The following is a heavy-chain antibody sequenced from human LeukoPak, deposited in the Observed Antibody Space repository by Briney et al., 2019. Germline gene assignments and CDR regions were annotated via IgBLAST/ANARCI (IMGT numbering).Heavy chain of an antibody. D-gene: IGHD2-8*02. V-gene: IGHV3-53*01. Sequence: GGSLRLSCVASGFTVSTNYMSWVRQAPGKGLEWVSVIYSGGSAYYADSVKGRFTISRDNSKNTLYLQMNSLRAEDTAVYYCARDTGSMAARFFDYWGQGTLVTVSS. J-gene: IGHJ4*02. CDR2: IYSGGSA. CDR3: ARDTGSMAARFFDY. CDR1: GFTVSTNY.